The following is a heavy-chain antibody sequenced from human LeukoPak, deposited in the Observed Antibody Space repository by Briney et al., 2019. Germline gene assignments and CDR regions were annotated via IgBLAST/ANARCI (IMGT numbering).Heavy chain of an antibody. CDR3: AKAGGEIVRYSPGYFDY. D-gene: IGHD3-9*01. Sequence: GGSLRLSCAASGFTFSYYNMYWVRQAPGKGLECVSFIGTSSGTIHNADSVEGRFTISRDNAKNSLYLQMNSLRAEDTALYYCAKAGGEIVRYSPGYFDYWGQGTLVTVSS. CDR1: GFTFSYYN. CDR2: IGTSSGTI. J-gene: IGHJ4*02. V-gene: IGHV3-48*01.